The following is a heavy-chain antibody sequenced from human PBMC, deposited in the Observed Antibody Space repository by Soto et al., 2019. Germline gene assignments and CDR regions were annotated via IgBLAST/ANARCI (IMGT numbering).Heavy chain of an antibody. CDR3: AREDILGVRSFDY. J-gene: IGHJ4*02. D-gene: IGHD3-9*01. CDR1: GFTFSGYS. Sequence: SLRLSCAASGFTFSGYSVNWVRQAPGKGLEWASYISSGSKTIYYAESVKGRFTVSRDNARNSQYLQMNSLRDEDTAVYYCAREDILGVRSFDYWGQGTLVTVSS. CDR2: ISSGSKTI. V-gene: IGHV3-48*02.